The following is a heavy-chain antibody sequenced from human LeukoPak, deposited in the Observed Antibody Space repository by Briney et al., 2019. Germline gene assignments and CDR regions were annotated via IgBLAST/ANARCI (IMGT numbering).Heavy chain of an antibody. D-gene: IGHD5-24*01. Sequence: SQTLSLTCTVSGGSISSGSYYWSWIRQPAGKGLEWIGRIYTSGSTNYNPSLKSRVTISVDTSKNQFSLKLSSVTAADTAVYYCARSRDGYNFYDYWVQGTLVTVSS. CDR3: ARSRDGYNFYDY. CDR2: IYTSGST. CDR1: GGSISSGSYY. J-gene: IGHJ4*02. V-gene: IGHV4-61*02.